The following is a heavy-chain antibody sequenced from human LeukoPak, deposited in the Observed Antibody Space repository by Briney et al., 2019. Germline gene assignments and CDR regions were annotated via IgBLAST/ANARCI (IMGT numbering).Heavy chain of an antibody. CDR3: AKGFGPVAPLRVMLYFDY. CDR1: GFTFSSYW. CDR2: ISGSGERT. V-gene: IGHV3-23*01. J-gene: IGHJ4*02. Sequence: PGGSLRLSCAASGFTFSSYWMHCVRQAPGKGLECVSGISGSGERTYYADSVKGRFTISRDNSKNTLYLLMNSLRAEDTAVYYCAKGFGPVAPLRVMLYFDYWGQGTLDTVSS. D-gene: IGHD3-10*01.